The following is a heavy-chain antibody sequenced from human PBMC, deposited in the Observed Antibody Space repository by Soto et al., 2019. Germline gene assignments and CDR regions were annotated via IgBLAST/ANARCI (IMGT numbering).Heavy chain of an antibody. CDR1: GGSVSSGSYY. D-gene: IGHD2-21*02. CDR3: ARQRTSVVTQAYFDV. J-gene: IGHJ4*02. Sequence: SETLSLTCTVSGGSVSSGSYYWSWIRQPPGKGLEWIGYIYYSGSTNYNPSLKSRVTISVDTSKDQFSLKLKSVTAADTALYFCARQRTSVVTQAYFDVWGPGSLVTVSS. CDR2: IYYSGST. V-gene: IGHV4-61*01.